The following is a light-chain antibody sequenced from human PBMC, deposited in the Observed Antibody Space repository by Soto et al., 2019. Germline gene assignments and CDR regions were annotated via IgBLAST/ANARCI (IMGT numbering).Light chain of an antibody. Sequence: ETVMTQSPATLSVPPGERVTLSCRASQSVSSNLAWYHQKRGQAPRLLIYAASSRATGIPDRFSGSGSGTDFTLTISGLQSEDFAVYYCQQYNNWPQTFGQGTKVDIK. CDR1: QSVSSN. CDR3: QQYNNWPQT. J-gene: IGKJ1*01. CDR2: AAS. V-gene: IGKV3D-15*01.